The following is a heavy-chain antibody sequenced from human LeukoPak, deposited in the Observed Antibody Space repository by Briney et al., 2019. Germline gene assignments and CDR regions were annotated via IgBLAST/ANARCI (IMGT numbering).Heavy chain of an antibody. J-gene: IGHJ3*02. D-gene: IGHD5-18*01. Sequence: ASVKVSCKASGYTXADYYLHWVRQAPGQGLDWLGRINPHSDVTNFAQKYQGRVTLTRDTSISTAYMELSRLRSDDTAVYYCARGYSYNNDAFDIWGQGTMVTVSS. CDR3: ARGYSYNNDAFDI. CDR2: INPHSDVT. CDR1: GYTXADYY. V-gene: IGHV1-2*02.